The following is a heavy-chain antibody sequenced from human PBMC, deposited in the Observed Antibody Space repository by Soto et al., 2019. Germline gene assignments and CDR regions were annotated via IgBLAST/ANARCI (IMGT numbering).Heavy chain of an antibody. CDR2: ISGSGGST. CDR1: GFTFSNYA. V-gene: IGHV3-23*01. D-gene: IGHD3-22*01. Sequence: GGSLRLSWAASGFTFSNYAMSWVRQAPGKGLEWVSAISGSGGSTYYADAVKGRFTISRDNSKNTLYLQMNSLRAEDTAVYYCANKYYYDSSGYYSGYFDYWGQGTLVTVSS. J-gene: IGHJ4*02. CDR3: ANKYYYDSSGYYSGYFDY.